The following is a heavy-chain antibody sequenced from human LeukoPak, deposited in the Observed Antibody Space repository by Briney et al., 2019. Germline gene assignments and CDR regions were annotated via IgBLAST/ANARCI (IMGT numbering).Heavy chain of an antibody. CDR1: GFTFSSYA. CDR2: IKQDGSEK. V-gene: IGHV3-7*01. Sequence: GGSLRLSCAASGFTFSSYAMSWVRQAPGKGLEWVANIKQDGSEKYYVDSVKGRFTISRDNAKNSLYLQMNSLRAEDTAVYYCARSKGSRKNYYDSSGYYLLDYWGQGTLVTVSS. J-gene: IGHJ4*02. D-gene: IGHD3-22*01. CDR3: ARSKGSRKNYYDSSGYYLLDY.